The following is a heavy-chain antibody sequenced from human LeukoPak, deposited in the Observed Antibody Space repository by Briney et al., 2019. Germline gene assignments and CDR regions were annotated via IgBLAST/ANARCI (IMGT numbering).Heavy chain of an antibody. CDR1: GDTSSSYA. CDR3: AMGSGSYHPGNY. D-gene: IGHD1-26*01. J-gene: IGHJ4*02. V-gene: IGHV1-69*05. CDR2: IIPIFGTT. Sequence: SVKVSCKASGDTSSSYAISWVRQAPGQGPEWMGGIIPIFGTTNYAQKLQGRVTITTDESTSAAYMELSSLRFEDTAVYYCAMGSGSYHPGNYWGQGTLVTVSS.